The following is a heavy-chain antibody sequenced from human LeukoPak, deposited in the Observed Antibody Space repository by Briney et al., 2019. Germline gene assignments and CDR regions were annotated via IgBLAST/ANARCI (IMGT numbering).Heavy chain of an antibody. CDR2: IYHSGST. CDR1: GGSISSGGYS. Sequence: SQTLSLTCAVSGGSISSGGYSWSWIRQPPGKGLEWIGYIYHSGSTYYNPSLKSRVTISVGRSKNQFSLKLSSVTAADTAVYYCAAMVRGVVDYWGQGTLVTVSS. CDR3: AAMVRGVVDY. V-gene: IGHV4-30-2*01. D-gene: IGHD3-10*01. J-gene: IGHJ4*02.